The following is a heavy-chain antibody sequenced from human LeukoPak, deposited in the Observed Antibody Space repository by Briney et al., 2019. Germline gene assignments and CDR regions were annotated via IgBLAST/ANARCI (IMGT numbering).Heavy chain of an antibody. D-gene: IGHD4-23*01. Sequence: ASVNVCCNSSAYTFTSNGNSLERQAPGQGLEWMGWISAYNGNTNYAQKLQGRVTMTTDTSTSTAYMELRSLRSDDTAVYYCARDDYGGNPFDYWGKGTLVTVSS. CDR1: AYTFTSNG. CDR3: ARDDYGGNPFDY. V-gene: IGHV1-18*01. CDR2: ISAYNGNT. J-gene: IGHJ4*02.